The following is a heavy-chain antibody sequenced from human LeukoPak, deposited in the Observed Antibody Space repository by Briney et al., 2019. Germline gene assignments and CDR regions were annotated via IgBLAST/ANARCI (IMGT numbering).Heavy chain of an antibody. J-gene: IGHJ5*02. CDR2: ISSSSSYI. D-gene: IGHD6-6*01. CDR3: ARASARYSSSSWFDP. CDR1: GFTFSSYS. Sequence: GGSLRLSCAASGFTFSSYSMNWVRQAPGKGLERVSSISSSSSYIYYADSVKGRLTISRDNAKNSLYLQMNSLRAEDTAVYYCARASARYSSSSWFDPWGQGTLVTVSS. V-gene: IGHV3-21*01.